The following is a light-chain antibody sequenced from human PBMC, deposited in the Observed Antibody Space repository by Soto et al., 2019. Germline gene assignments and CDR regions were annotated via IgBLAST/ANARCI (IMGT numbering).Light chain of an antibody. Sequence: QSVLTQSSSASASLGSSVKLTCSLSSANSRYNIAWHQQQPGKATRHLMSLEDSGSYNKGIGVRVCFSSSSSGADRDLTVSNVQYEDEADYYCETCDSTTRVFGGGTKLTVL. CDR2: LEDSGSY. V-gene: IGLV4-60*02. CDR3: ETCDSTTRV. J-gene: IGLJ3*02. CDR1: SANSRYN.